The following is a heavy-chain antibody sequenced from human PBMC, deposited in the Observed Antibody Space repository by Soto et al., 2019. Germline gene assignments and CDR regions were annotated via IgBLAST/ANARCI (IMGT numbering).Heavy chain of an antibody. CDR3: ARDKDREQLGGNYYYALDV. Sequence: QVQLVQSGAEVKKPGSSVKVSCKASGDTFSSFAISWVRQAPGQGLEGMGGIIPIFRTPKYAKKFQGRVTITADEPTSTAYMELSSLRSDDTAVYYCARDKDREQLGGNYYYALDVWGQGTTVIVSS. D-gene: IGHD1-1*01. J-gene: IGHJ6*02. V-gene: IGHV1-69*12. CDR2: IIPIFRTP. CDR1: GDTFSSFA.